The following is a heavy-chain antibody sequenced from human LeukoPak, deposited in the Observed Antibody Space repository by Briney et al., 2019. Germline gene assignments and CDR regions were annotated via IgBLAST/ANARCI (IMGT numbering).Heavy chain of an antibody. V-gene: IGHV3-30*02. D-gene: IGHD2-2*01. J-gene: IGHJ4*02. CDR2: IRYDGSNK. CDR1: GFTFSSYW. CDR3: ARGGYCSSTSCLREFDY. Sequence: GGSLRLSCIASGFTFSSYWMSWLRQAPGKGLEWVAFIRYDGSNKYYADSVKGRFTISRDNAKNSLYLQMNSLRAEDTAVYYCARGGYCSSTSCLREFDYWGQGTLVTVSS.